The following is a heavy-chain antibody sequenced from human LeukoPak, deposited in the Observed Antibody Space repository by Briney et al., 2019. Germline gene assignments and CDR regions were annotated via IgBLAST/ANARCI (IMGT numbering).Heavy chain of an antibody. D-gene: IGHD3-9*01. CDR1: GYTFTSYD. CDR2: MNPNSGNT. V-gene: IGHV1-8*01. Sequence: ASVKVSCKASGYTFTSYDINWVRQATGQGLEWMGWMNPNSGNTGYAQKFQGRVTMTRSTSISTAYMELSSLRSEDTAVYYCARGVDILTGPNWFDPWGQGTLVTVSS. CDR3: ARGVDILTGPNWFDP. J-gene: IGHJ5*02.